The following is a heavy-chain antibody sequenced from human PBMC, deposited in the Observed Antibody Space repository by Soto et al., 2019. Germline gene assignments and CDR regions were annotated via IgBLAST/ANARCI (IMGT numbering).Heavy chain of an antibody. CDR3: AKDRAGYCSGGSCYPAFDI. V-gene: IGHV3-23*01. D-gene: IGHD2-15*01. Sequence: HPGGSLRLSCSASGVPFSSYAMSWVCTAPGKGLEWVSAISGSGGSTYYADSVKGRFTISRDNSKNTLYLQMNSLRAEDTAVYYCAKDRAGYCSGGSCYPAFDIWGQGTMVTVSS. CDR1: GVPFSSYA. CDR2: ISGSGGST. J-gene: IGHJ3*02.